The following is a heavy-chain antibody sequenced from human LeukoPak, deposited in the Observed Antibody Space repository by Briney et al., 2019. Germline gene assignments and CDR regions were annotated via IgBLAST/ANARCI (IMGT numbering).Heavy chain of an antibody. J-gene: IGHJ4*02. CDR1: GFTLSSYS. CDR3: AIALLSY. V-gene: IGHV3-21*01. CDR2: ISSSSSYI. Sequence: GGSLRLSCAASGFTLSSYSMTWVRQAPGKGLEWVSSISSSSSYIYYADSVKGRFTISRDNAKNSLYLQMNSLRAEDTAVYYCAIALLSYWGQGTLVTVSS. D-gene: IGHD2-21*02.